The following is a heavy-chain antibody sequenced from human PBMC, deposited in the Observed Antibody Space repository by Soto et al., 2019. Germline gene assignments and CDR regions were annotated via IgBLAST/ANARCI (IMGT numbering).Heavy chain of an antibody. CDR1: GYTFTSYA. V-gene: IGHV1-3*01. CDR2: INAGNGNT. J-gene: IGHJ6*02. Sequence: ASVKVSCKFSGYTFTSYAMHWVRQAPGQRLEWMGWINAGNGNTKYSQKFQGRVTITRDTSASTAYMELSSLRSEDTAVYYCAREIILGYCTNGVCSPPIRPYYYYYGTDVRGQGTTVTVSS. CDR3: AREIILGYCTNGVCSPPIRPYYYYYGTDV. D-gene: IGHD2-8*01.